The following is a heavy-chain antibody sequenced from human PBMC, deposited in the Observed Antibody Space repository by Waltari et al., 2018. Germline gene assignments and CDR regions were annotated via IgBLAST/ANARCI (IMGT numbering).Heavy chain of an antibody. CDR2: INHSGST. V-gene: IGHV4-34*01. D-gene: IGHD3-10*01. CDR3: AIFIPDIYGSGNYFDY. CDR1: GGSFSGYY. Sequence: QVQLQQWGAGLLKPSETLSLTCAVYGGSFSGYYWSWIRQPPGKGLEWIGEINHSGSTNYNPSLKSRVTISVDTSKNQFSLKLSSVTAADTAVYYCAIFIPDIYGSGNYFDYWGQGTLVTVSS. J-gene: IGHJ4*02.